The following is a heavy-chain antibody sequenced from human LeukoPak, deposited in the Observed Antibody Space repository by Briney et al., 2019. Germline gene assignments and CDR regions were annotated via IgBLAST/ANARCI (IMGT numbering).Heavy chain of an antibody. Sequence: PGESLRLSCAASGFTFSRYAMGWVRQAPGKGLEWVSAISDSGGSTNYADSVKGRFTISRDNSKDTLYLQMNSLRAEDTAIYYCAKDYRDSSGAYYYMDVWGKGTTVTVSS. CDR3: AKDYRDSSGAYYYMDV. V-gene: IGHV3-23*01. CDR2: ISDSGGST. CDR1: GFTFSRYA. J-gene: IGHJ6*03. D-gene: IGHD3-22*01.